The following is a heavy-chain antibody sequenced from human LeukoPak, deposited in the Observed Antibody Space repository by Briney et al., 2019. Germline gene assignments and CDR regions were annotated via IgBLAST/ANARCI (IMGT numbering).Heavy chain of an antibody. CDR3: TRDGSYDSSDHYGMDV. V-gene: IGHV3-49*03. D-gene: IGHD3-22*01. Sequence: GGSLRLSCTASGFTFGDYAMSWFRQAPGKGLEWVGFIRSNAYGGTTEYAASVKGRFTISRDDSKSIAYLQMNSLKTEDAAVYYCTRDGSYDSSDHYGMDVWGQGTTVTVSS. CDR1: GFTFGDYA. J-gene: IGHJ6*02. CDR2: IRSNAYGGTT.